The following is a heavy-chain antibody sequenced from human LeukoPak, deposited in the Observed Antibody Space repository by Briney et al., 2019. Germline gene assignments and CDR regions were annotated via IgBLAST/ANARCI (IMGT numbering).Heavy chain of an antibody. CDR2: IKKDGSDK. Sequence: GGSLTLSCAASGFTFSSYWMSWVRQAPGKWLGWVANIKKDGSDKYYVDSVKGRFTIFRDNAKNSLYLQMNSLRAEDTAVYYCARDFTDRYYYDSSGYYTDYWGQGTLVTVSS. D-gene: IGHD3-22*01. J-gene: IGHJ4*02. V-gene: IGHV3-7*01. CDR3: ARDFTDRYYYDSSGYYTDY. CDR1: GFTFSSYW.